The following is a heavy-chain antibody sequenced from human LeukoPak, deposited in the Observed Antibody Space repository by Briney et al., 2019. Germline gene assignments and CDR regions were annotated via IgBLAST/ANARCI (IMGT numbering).Heavy chain of an antibody. J-gene: IGHJ4*02. V-gene: IGHV4-34*01. CDR2: INHSGST. CDR1: GGSFSGYY. D-gene: IGHD2-15*01. CDR3: ARGQDIVVVVAANNRHFDY. Sequence: PSETLSLTCAVYGGSFSGYYWSWIRQPPGKGLEWNGEINHSGSTNYNPSLKSRVTISVDTSKNQFSLKLSSVTAADAAVYYCARGQDIVVVVAANNRHFDYWGQGTLVTVSS.